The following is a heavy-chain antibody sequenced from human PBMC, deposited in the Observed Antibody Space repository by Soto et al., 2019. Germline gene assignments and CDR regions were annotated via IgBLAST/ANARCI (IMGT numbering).Heavy chain of an antibody. CDR2: IGTAGDT. J-gene: IGHJ6*03. CDR1: GFTFSSYD. CDR3: ARVGGYYYGSGSYFYSYMDV. V-gene: IGHV3-13*01. Sequence: EVQLVESGGGLVQPGGSLRLSCAASGFTFSSYDMHWVRQATGKGLEWVSAIGTAGDTYYPGSVKGRFTISRENAKNSLYLQMNSLRAGATAVYYCARVGGYYYGSGSYFYSYMDVWGKGTTVTVSS. D-gene: IGHD3-10*01.